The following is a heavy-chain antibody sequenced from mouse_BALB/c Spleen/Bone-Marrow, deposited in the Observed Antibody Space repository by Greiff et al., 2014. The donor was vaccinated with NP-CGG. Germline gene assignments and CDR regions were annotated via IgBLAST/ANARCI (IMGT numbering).Heavy chain of an antibody. CDR1: GYTFTDYN. D-gene: IGHD2-10*02. CDR2: IYPYNGGT. J-gene: IGHJ1*01. V-gene: IGHV1S29*02. Sequence: EVQLQQSGPELVKPGASVKISCKASGYTFTDYNMHWVKQSHGKSLEWIGYIYPYNGGTGYNQKFKSKATLTVDNSSSTACMELRSLTSEDSAVYYCARSYGNWYFDVWGAGTTVTVSS. CDR3: ARSYGNWYFDV.